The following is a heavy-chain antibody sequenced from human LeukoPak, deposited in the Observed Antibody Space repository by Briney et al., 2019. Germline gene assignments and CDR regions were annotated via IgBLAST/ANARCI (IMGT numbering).Heavy chain of an antibody. CDR3: AREAQGDGYKRGAFDI. CDR1: GFTFSSYW. D-gene: IGHD5-24*01. J-gene: IGHJ3*02. CDR2: INSDGSSA. V-gene: IGHV3-74*01. Sequence: PGGSLRLSCAASGFTFSSYWMHWVRQAPGKGLVWVSRINSDGSSASYADSVKGRFTISRDNAKNTLYLQMNSLRAEDTAVYYCAREAQGDGYKRGAFDIWGQGTMVTVSS.